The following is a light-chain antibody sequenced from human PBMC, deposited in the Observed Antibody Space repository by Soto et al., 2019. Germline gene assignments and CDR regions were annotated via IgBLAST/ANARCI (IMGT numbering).Light chain of an antibody. V-gene: IGKV3-15*01. CDR1: QSVSNN. CDR3: QQYSHWPPLT. Sequence: EIVMTQSPATLSVSPGERATLSCRASQSVSNNLAWYQVKPGQAPRLLIYVASTRATGIPARFSGRGSGTEFTLTISSLQSEDFAVYYCQQYSHWPPLTFGGGTKVEI. J-gene: IGKJ4*01. CDR2: VAS.